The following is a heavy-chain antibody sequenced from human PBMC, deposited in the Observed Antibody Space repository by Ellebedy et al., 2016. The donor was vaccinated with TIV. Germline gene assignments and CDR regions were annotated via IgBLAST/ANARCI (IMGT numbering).Heavy chain of an antibody. CDR1: GFTFSSYT. Sequence: GESLKISXAASGFTFSSYTMNWVRQAPGKGLEWVSSISSTSTYIYYADSVRGRFTISRDNARKSLYLQMNSLRAEDTAVYYCARGEGPYYYGVDVWGQGTTVTVSS. CDR3: ARGEGPYYYGVDV. J-gene: IGHJ6*02. V-gene: IGHV3-21*01. CDR2: ISSTSTYI.